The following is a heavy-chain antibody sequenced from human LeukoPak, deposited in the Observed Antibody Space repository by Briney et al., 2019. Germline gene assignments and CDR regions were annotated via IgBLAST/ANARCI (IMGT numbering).Heavy chain of an antibody. D-gene: IGHD2-8*02. V-gene: IGHV3-7*01. CDR2: IKQDGSEK. J-gene: IGHJ4*02. Sequence: GGSLRLSCAASGFTFSSYWMSWVRQAPGKGLEWVANIKQDGSEKYYVDSVKGRFTISRDNAKNSLYLQMNSLRAEDTAVYYCARDRLTGSVDYWGQGTLVTVSP. CDR1: GFTFSSYW. CDR3: ARDRLTGSVDY.